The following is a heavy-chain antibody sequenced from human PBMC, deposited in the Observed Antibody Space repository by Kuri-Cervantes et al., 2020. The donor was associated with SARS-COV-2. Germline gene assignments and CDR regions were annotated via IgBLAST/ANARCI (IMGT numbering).Heavy chain of an antibody. CDR1: GGSISSGSCY. Sequence: SCTVSGGSISSGSCYWSWIRQPAGKGLEWIGHIYTSGSTNYNPSLKSRVTISVDTSKNQFSLKLSSVTAADTAVYYCAREEGGYSYGLDYWGQGTLVTVSS. D-gene: IGHD5-18*01. V-gene: IGHV4-61*09. J-gene: IGHJ4*02. CDR2: IYTSGST. CDR3: AREEGGYSYGLDY.